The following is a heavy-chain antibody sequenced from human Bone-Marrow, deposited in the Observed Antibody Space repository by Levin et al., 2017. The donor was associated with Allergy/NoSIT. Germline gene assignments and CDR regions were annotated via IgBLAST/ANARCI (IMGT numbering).Heavy chain of an antibody. D-gene: IGHD6-13*01. CDR3: ARDQSGAATNTNGYMDV. CDR2: INASSSAI. V-gene: IGHV3-48*01. J-gene: IGHJ6*03. CDR1: GFTFRSFS. Sequence: LSLPCVASGFTFRSFSMDWLRQAPGKGLEWLSYINASSSAIYYADSVKGRFTISRDNAKNSLYLQMNSLRAEDTAVYYCARDQSGAATNTNGYMDVWGKGTTVTVSS.